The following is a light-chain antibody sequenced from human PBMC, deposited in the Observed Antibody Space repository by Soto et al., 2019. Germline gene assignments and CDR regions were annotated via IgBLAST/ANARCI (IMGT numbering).Light chain of an antibody. Sequence: QSALTQPASVSGSPGQSITISCTGTSSDVGGYNYVSWYQQHPDKAPKLLIYDVSNRPSGVSDRFSGSKSGNTASLTISGLQTEDEADYYCSSYTRSNTGVFGGGTKLTVL. CDR3: SSYTRSNTGV. CDR1: SSDVGGYNY. V-gene: IGLV2-14*03. CDR2: DVS. J-gene: IGLJ3*02.